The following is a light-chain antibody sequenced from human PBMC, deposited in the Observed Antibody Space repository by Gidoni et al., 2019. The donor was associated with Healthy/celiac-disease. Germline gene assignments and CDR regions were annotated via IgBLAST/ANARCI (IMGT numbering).Light chain of an antibody. J-gene: IGKJ4*01. V-gene: IGKV2-28*01. CDR3: MQAIQTALT. CDR2: LGS. Sequence: DFVMTHSPLSLPVTPGEPSSSPCRSSQSLLHSNGCSYLDWYLQKPGQSPQLLIYLGSNRASGVPERFSGSGSGTDFTLKISRVEAEDVGVYYCMQAIQTALTFXGXTKVEIK. CDR1: QSLLHSNGCSY.